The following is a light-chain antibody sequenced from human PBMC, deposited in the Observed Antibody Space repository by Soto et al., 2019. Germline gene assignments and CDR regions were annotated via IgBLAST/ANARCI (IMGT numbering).Light chain of an antibody. CDR2: GAS. CDR3: QQYGSSGT. CDR1: QSVSNYY. V-gene: IGKV3-20*01. Sequence: EIVLTQSPASLAFSPGERATLACRASQSVSNYYLGWYQQKPGQAPRLLIYGASNRATGIPDRFSGSGSGTDFTLTISRLEPEDFAVYYCQQYGSSGTFGQGTKVDIK. J-gene: IGKJ1*01.